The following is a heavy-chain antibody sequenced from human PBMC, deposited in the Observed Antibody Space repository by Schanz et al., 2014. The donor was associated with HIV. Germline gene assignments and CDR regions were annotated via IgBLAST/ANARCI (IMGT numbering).Heavy chain of an antibody. CDR2: TLHDGSGT. D-gene: IGHD3-22*01. J-gene: IGHJ4*02. V-gene: IGHV3-30*03. Sequence: QVQLVESGGGVVQPGTSLRLSCAASGVPFRNYGMHWVRQAPGKGLEWVAVTLHDGSGTYYADSVRGRFTISRDNSKNTLYLQMNSLRVEDTAVYYCARDLPNPYFDFSGPAGDYWGQGALVTVSS. CDR1: GVPFRNYG. CDR3: ARDLPNPYFDFSGPAGDY.